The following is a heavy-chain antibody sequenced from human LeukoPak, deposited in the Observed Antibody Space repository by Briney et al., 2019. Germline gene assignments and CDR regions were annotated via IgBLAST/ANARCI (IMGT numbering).Heavy chain of an antibody. CDR1: GFAVSSNY. V-gene: IGHV3-53*01. CDR3: AKDIQLST. Sequence: GGSLRLSCAASGFAVSSNYMSWVRQAPGKGLEWVSVIYSGGSTYYADSVKGRFTISRDNSKNTLSLQMNSLRVEDTAIYYCAKDIQLSTWGLGTMVTVSS. D-gene: IGHD5-24*01. CDR2: IYSGGST. J-gene: IGHJ3*01.